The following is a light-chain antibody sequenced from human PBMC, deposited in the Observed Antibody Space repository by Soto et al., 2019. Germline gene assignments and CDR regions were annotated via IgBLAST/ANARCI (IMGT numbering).Light chain of an antibody. Sequence: IVLTQSPATLSVSPGERATLSCRASQTVSSNLAGYHQKPGQAPRLLIHGASTRATGGPARFSGGGSGTEFTLSISSLQSEDFAVYYCQQYHNWPPQYTFGQGTKLQIK. CDR3: QQYHNWPPQYT. V-gene: IGKV3-15*01. J-gene: IGKJ2*01. CDR1: QTVSSN. CDR2: GAS.